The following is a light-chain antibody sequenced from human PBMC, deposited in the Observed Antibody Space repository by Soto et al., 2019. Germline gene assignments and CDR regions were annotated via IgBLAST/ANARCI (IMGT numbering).Light chain of an antibody. V-gene: IGKV4-1*01. CDR1: QTVLSSSNNKNY. Sequence: SPLSCWSSQTVLSSSNNKNYLAWYQQKPGQPPNLLIYWASTRESGVPDRFSGSGSGTDFTLTISSLQAEDVAVYYCQQYYSTPLTFGGGTKVEIK. CDR3: QQYYSTPLT. CDR2: WAS. J-gene: IGKJ4*01.